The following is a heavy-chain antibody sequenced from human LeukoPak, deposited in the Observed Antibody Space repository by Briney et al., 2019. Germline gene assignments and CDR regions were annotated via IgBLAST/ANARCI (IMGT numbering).Heavy chain of an antibody. Sequence: GGSLRLSCVASGFPFSSYWMTWVRQAPGKGLEWVANIKQDGSKKSYVDSVKGRFTISRDNAKNSLYLQMNSLRTEDTALYHCVKRSGGRSAATNGDYYYGMDVWGLGTTVIVS. CDR3: VKRSGGRSAATNGDYYYGMDV. CDR2: IKQDGSKK. V-gene: IGHV3-7*03. D-gene: IGHD2-8*01. J-gene: IGHJ6*02. CDR1: GFPFSSYW.